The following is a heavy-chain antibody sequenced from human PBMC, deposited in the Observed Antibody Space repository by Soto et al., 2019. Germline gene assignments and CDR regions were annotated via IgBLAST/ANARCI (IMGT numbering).Heavy chain of an antibody. D-gene: IGHD6-19*01. V-gene: IGHV4-34*01. CDR3: ARGNPKRKYSSGSFGY. J-gene: IGHJ4*02. CDR1: GGSGSGYY. Sequence: QVQLQQWGAGLLKPSETLSLTCAVYGGSGSGYYGSWILQPPGKGLELIGEIKHSGSNNYNPSIKSRVNISVDTSKNKFNLKLSSVTAADTAVYYCARGNPKRKYSSGSFGYWGQGTLVTVSS. CDR2: IKHSGSN.